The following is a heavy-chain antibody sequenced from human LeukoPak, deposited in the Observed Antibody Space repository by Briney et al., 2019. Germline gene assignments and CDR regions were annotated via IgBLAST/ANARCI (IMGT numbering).Heavy chain of an antibody. CDR1: GFTFSSYW. Sequence: GGSLRLSCAASGFTFSSYWMSWVRQAPGKGLEWVANIKQDGSEKYYVDSVKGRFTISRDNAKNSLYLQMNSLRAEDTAVYYCARALDYYDSSGYSRYNYYGMDVWGQGTTVTVSS. CDR3: ARALDYYDSSGYSRYNYYGMDV. V-gene: IGHV3-7*01. J-gene: IGHJ6*02. D-gene: IGHD3-22*01. CDR2: IKQDGSEK.